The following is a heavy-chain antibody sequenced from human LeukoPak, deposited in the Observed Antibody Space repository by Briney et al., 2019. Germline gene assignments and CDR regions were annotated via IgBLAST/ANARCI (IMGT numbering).Heavy chain of an antibody. Sequence: GSLRLSCAASGFIFSNTWMNWIRQPPGKGLEWIGEINHSGSTNYNPSLKSRVTISVDTSKNQFSLKLSSVTAADTAVYYCARGRVVPAARASSWFDPWGQGTLVTVSS. CDR1: GFIFSNTW. D-gene: IGHD2-2*01. V-gene: IGHV4-34*01. CDR2: INHSGST. J-gene: IGHJ5*02. CDR3: ARGRVVPAARASSWFDP.